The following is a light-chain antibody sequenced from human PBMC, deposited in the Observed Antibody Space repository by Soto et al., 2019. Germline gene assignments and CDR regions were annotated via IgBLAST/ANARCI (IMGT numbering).Light chain of an antibody. CDR1: SSDVGAYNY. V-gene: IGLV2-14*01. J-gene: IGLJ2*01. CDR3: SSYTSSSNLV. Sequence: QSALTQPASVSGSPGQSITISCTGTSSDVGAYNYVSWYQHHPGKAPKLMIYEVSNRPSGVSNRFSGSKSGNTASLTISGLQAEDEADYYCSSYTSSSNLVFGGGTKLTVL. CDR2: EVS.